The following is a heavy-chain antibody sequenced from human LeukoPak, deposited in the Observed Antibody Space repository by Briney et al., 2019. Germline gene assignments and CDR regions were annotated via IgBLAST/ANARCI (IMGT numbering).Heavy chain of an antibody. CDR1: GYTVSSYY. D-gene: IGHD1/OR15-1a*01. Sequence: ASVKVSCKASGYTVSSYYVHWVRQAPGPGLEWMGIINPSGGSTSYAQKFQGRVTMTRDTSTSTVYMELSSLRPEDTAVYYCARGTNYLPQDYWGQGTLVTVSS. CDR3: ARGTNYLPQDY. V-gene: IGHV1-46*01. CDR2: INPSGGST. J-gene: IGHJ4*02.